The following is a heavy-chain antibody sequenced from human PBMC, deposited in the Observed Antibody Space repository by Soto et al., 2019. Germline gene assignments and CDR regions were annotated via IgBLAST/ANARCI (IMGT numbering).Heavy chain of an antibody. CDR2: IIPIFGTA. Sequence: ASVKVSCKASGGTFSSYAISWVRQAPGQGLEWMGGIIPIFGTANYAQKFQGRVTITADESTSTAYMELSSLRSEDTAVYYCARGLLGYCSSTSCYFYSQYYYYGMDVWGQGTTVTVSS. CDR3: ARGLLGYCSSTSCYFYSQYYYYGMDV. V-gene: IGHV1-69*13. D-gene: IGHD2-2*01. J-gene: IGHJ6*02. CDR1: GGTFSSYA.